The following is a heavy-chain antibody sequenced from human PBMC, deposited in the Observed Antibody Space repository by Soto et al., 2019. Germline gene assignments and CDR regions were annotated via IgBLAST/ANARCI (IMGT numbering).Heavy chain of an antibody. CDR1: GFTFSSYA. Sequence: QVQLVESGGGVVQPGRSLRLSCAASGFTFSSYAMHWVRQAPGKGLEWVAVISYDGSNKYYADSVKGRFTISRDNSKNTLYLQMNSLRAEDTAVYYCARGRYCSSTSCPRRGWFDPWGQGTLVTVSS. V-gene: IGHV3-30-3*01. CDR3: ARGRYCSSTSCPRRGWFDP. D-gene: IGHD2-2*01. J-gene: IGHJ5*02. CDR2: ISYDGSNK.